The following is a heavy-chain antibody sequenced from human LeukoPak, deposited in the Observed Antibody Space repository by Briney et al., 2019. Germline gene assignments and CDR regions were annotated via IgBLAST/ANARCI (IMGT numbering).Heavy chain of an antibody. CDR3: TQGSGFYYDY. CDR2: IKSKKDGGAT. CDR1: GLTVSNVW. Sequence: GGSLRLSCAVSGLTVSNVWMNWVRQAPGKGLEWVGRIKSKKDGGATEFAAPVRGRFTISRDDSQNTLYLQMNSLTSDDTAVYYCTQGSGFYYDYWGQGTLVTVSS. V-gene: IGHV3-15*07. D-gene: IGHD3-22*01. J-gene: IGHJ4*02.